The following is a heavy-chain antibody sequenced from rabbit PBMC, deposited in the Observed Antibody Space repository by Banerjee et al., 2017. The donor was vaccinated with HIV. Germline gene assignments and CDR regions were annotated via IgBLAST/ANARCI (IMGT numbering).Heavy chain of an antibody. D-gene: IGHD8-1*01. V-gene: IGHV1S45*01. Sequence: QEQLEESGGGLVKPEGSLTLTCKASGFPFSNKAVMCWVRQAPGKGLEWIACIYAGSSGTTYYASGAKGRFTISKTSSTTVTLQMTSLTAADTATYFCARDTGSSFSTYGMDLWGPGTLVTVS. J-gene: IGHJ6*01. CDR2: IYAGSSGTT. CDR1: GFPFSNKAV. CDR3: ARDTGSSFSTYGMDL.